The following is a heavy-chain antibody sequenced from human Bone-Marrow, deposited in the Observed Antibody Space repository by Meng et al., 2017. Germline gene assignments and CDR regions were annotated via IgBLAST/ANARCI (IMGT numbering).Heavy chain of an antibody. CDR2: IIPIFGTA. V-gene: IGHV1-69*06. D-gene: IGHD4-17*01. Sequence: VQVVQSGAGVKKPWSSVKVSCKASGGTFSSYAISWVRQAPGQGLEWMGGIIPIFGTANYAQKFQGRVTITADKSTSTAYMELSSLRSEDTAVYYCARGGSPGYGDYDYWGQGTLVTVSS. CDR3: ARGGSPGYGDYDY. J-gene: IGHJ4*02. CDR1: GGTFSSYA.